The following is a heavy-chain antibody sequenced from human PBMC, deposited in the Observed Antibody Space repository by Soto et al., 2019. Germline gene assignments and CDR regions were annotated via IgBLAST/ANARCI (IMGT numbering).Heavy chain of an antibody. CDR2: IDYIGST. D-gene: IGHD3-16*01. CDR3: VRGGLRCQQSSYCLDV. V-gene: IGHV4-39*01. Sequence: QLQLQESGPGLVKPSETLSLTCTVSGASISSSGYYWGWIRQTPGKGLEWIGSIDYIGSTYYNPSLKSRVTISVDTSKNQFSLKLTSVTAADTAVHYCVRGGLRCQQSSYCLDVWGQGTLVTVSS. CDR1: GASISSSGYY. J-gene: IGHJ4*02.